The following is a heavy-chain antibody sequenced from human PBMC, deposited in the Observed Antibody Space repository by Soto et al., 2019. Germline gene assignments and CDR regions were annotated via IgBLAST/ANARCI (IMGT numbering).Heavy chain of an antibody. J-gene: IGHJ4*02. CDR3: ARDSYDSIRGNHHFADF. D-gene: IGHD3-10*02. V-gene: IGHV4-61*01. Sequence: QVQLQESGPGLVRPSGTLSLTCTVSGASVSNDINYWSWIRQPPGKGLEWMGYVHYSGSTHYNPSLKSRVIMSVDTSKNQFFLRLRSVTAADTAMYYCARDSYDSIRGNHHFADFWGQGTLVTVSS. CDR2: VHYSGST. CDR1: GASVSNDINY.